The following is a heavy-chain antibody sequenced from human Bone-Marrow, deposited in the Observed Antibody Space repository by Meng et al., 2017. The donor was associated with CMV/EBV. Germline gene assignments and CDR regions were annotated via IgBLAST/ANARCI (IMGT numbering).Heavy chain of an antibody. CDR2: ISSSSYI. CDR1: GFTFSSYS. CDR3: ARDTEYDFWSGYHHFDY. V-gene: IGHV3-21*01. D-gene: IGHD3-3*01. J-gene: IGHJ4*02. Sequence: GESLKISCAASGFTFSSYSMNWVRQAPGKGLEWVSSISSSSYIYYADSVKGRFTISRDNAKNSLYLQMNSLRAEDTAVYYCARDTEYDFWSGYHHFDYWGQGTLVTVSS.